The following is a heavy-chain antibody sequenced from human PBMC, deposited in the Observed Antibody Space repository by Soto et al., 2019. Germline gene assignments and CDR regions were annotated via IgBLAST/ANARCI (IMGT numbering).Heavy chain of an antibody. CDR3: ATIPVEGDGSG. D-gene: IGHD2-21*02. CDR2: IIPILGIA. V-gene: IGHV1-69*02. Sequence: ASVKVSCKASGGTFSSYTISWVRQAPGQGLEWMGRIIPILGIANYAQKFQGRVTITADKSTSTAYMELSSLRSEDTAVYYCATIPVEGDGSGWGQGTLVTVSS. J-gene: IGHJ4*02. CDR1: GGTFSSYT.